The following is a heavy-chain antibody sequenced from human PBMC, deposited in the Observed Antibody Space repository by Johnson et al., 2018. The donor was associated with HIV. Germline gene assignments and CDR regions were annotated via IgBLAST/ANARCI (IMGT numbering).Heavy chain of an antibody. Sequence: QVQLVESGGGVVQPGRSLRLSCATSGFTFSSFGMHWVRQAPGKGLEWVAVISYDGSNKYYADSVKGRFTISRDNSKNTLYLQMNSLRAEDTAVYYCAKDRRGSSWSRALDAFDIWGQGTMVTVSS. J-gene: IGHJ3*02. CDR1: GFTFSSFG. V-gene: IGHV3-30*18. CDR3: AKDRRGSSWSRALDAFDI. D-gene: IGHD6-13*01. CDR2: ISYDGSNK.